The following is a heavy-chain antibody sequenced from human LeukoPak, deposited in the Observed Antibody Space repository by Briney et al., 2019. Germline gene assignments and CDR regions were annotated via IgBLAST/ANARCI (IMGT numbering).Heavy chain of an antibody. Sequence: PGGSLRLSCAASGFTFSSYEMNWVRQAPGKGLEWISYSRSSGTSIYYADSVRGRFTVSRDNTKNTLYLQMHSLRAEDAAVYYCARDSPITGSFYYYMDVWGKGTTVTVSS. CDR3: ARDSPITGSFYYYMDV. D-gene: IGHD1-20*01. CDR2: SRSSGTSI. V-gene: IGHV3-48*03. J-gene: IGHJ6*03. CDR1: GFTFSSYE.